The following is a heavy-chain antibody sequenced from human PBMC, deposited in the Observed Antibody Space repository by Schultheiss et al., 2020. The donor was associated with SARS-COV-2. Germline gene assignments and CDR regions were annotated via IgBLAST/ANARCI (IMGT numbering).Heavy chain of an antibody. J-gene: IGHJ4*02. CDR1: GGSISSYY. V-gene: IGHV4-59*01. CDR2: IYYSEST. Sequence: SETLSLTCTVSGGSISSYYWSWIRQPPGKGLEWIGSIYYSESTYYNPSLKSRVTISVDTSKNQFSLKLSSVTAADTAVYYCARQGGFYYDTSGYYPDYFDYWGQGTLVTVSS. CDR3: ARQGGFYYDTSGYYPDYFDY. D-gene: IGHD3-22*01.